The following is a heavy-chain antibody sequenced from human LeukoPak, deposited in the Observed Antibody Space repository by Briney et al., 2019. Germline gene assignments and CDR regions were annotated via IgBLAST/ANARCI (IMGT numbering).Heavy chain of an antibody. CDR2: IYYSGST. D-gene: IGHD4-23*01. CDR3: ARDTGTVVDY. CDR1: GDPVSRGSYY. J-gene: IGHJ4*02. V-gene: IGHV4-61*01. Sequence: SETLSLTCTVSGDPVSRGSYYWSWIRQPPGKGLEWIGYIYYSGSTNYNPSLKSRVTTSVDTSKNQFSLKLSSVTAADTAVYYCARDTGTVVDYWGQGTLVTVSS.